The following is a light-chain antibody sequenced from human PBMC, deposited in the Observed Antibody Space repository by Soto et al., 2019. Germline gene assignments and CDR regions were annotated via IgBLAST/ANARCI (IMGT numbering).Light chain of an antibody. CDR1: QSIRSW. CDR3: QQYNSYSRT. Sequence: DIQMTQSPSTLSASVGDRVTITCRASQSIRSWLAWYQQKPGKALKLLIYDASTLQSGVPSRFSGSGSGTEFTLSISSLQPDDFATYYCQQYNSYSRTFGQGTKVDIK. CDR2: DAS. V-gene: IGKV1-5*01. J-gene: IGKJ1*01.